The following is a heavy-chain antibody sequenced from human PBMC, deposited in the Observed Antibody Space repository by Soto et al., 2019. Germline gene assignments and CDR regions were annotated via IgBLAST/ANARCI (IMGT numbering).Heavy chain of an antibody. Sequence: QVQLLQSGAEVKKPGASVKVSCKASGSTFSGYYIHWVRQAPGKGLDWMGWINPNNGGTNYAQKFQGRVTMTGDTSITTAYMDLSSLTSDDTALYYCARDGYDASGRRVWFDAWGQGTLVTVSS. CDR2: INPNNGGT. V-gene: IGHV1-2*02. D-gene: IGHD3-10*01. J-gene: IGHJ5*02. CDR3: ARDGYDASGRRVWFDA. CDR1: GSTFSGYY.